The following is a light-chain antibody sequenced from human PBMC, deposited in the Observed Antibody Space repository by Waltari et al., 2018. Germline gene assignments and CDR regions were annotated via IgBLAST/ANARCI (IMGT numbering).Light chain of an antibody. CDR1: QRLTKNY. V-gene: IGKV3-20*01. CDR2: GAS. J-gene: IGKJ2*01. CDR3: QQYGSSIMYT. Sequence: VLTQSPGTLSLSPGERATPSCRASQRLTKNYLAWYQQKPGQAPRLLIYGASSRAAGIPDRFSGSGSGTDFTLTISRLEPEDFAVYYCQQYGSSIMYTFGQGTKLEIK.